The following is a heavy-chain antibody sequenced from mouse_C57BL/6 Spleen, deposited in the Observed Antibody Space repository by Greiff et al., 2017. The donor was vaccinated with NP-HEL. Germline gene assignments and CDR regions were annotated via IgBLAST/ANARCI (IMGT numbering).Heavy chain of an antibody. CDR2: IDPETGGT. D-gene: IGHD1-1*01. CDR3: TRSDYGRRFDY. Sequence: VQLQQSGAELVRPGASVTLSCKASGYTFTDYEMHWVKQTPVHGLEWIGAIDPETGGTAYNQKFKGKARLTADKSSSKAYMELRSLTSEDSAVYSCTRSDYGRRFDYWGQGTTLTVSS. J-gene: IGHJ2*01. V-gene: IGHV1-15*01. CDR1: GYTFTDYE.